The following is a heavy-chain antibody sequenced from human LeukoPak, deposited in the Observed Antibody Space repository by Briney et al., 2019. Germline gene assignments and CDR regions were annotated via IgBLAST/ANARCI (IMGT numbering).Heavy chain of an antibody. CDR1: GGSFSGYY. CDR2: INHSGST. D-gene: IGHD1-26*01. Sequence: SETLSLTCAVYGGSFSGYYWSWIRQPPGKGLEWIGAINHSGSTNYNPSLKSRVTISVDTSKNQFSLKLSSVTAADTVVYYCASGTRWELIHYWGQGTLVTVSS. CDR3: ASGTRWELIHY. J-gene: IGHJ4*02. V-gene: IGHV4-34*01.